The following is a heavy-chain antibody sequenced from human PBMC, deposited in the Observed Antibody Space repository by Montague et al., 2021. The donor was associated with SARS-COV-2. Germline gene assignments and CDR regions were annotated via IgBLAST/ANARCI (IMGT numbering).Heavy chain of an antibody. CDR1: ASSISGYY. J-gene: IGHJ6*04. D-gene: IGHD2-8*01. V-gene: IGHV4-59*01. CDR2: IYYSGST. CDR3: ARLLRSCSNGVCRTYYYYAMEV. Sequence: SETLSLTCTVSASSISGYYLGWIRQSPGKGLEWIAYIYYSGSTKYNPFLESRVTVSVDRSKNQVSLKLSSVTPADTAVYYCARLLRSCSNGVCRTYYYYAMEVWGKGTTVTVAS.